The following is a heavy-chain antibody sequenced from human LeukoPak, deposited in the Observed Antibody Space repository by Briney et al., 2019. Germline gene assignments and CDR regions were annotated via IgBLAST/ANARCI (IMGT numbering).Heavy chain of an antibody. CDR2: IYYSGST. J-gene: IGHJ4*02. V-gene: IGHV4-59*01. CDR3: ARGGYSSGWYDY. Sequence: SETLSLTCTVPGGSISSYYWSWIRQPPGKGLEWIGYIYYSGSTNYNPSLKSRVTISVDTSKNQFSLKLSSVTAADTAVYYCARGGYSSGWYDYWGQGTLVTVSS. CDR1: GGSISSYY. D-gene: IGHD6-19*01.